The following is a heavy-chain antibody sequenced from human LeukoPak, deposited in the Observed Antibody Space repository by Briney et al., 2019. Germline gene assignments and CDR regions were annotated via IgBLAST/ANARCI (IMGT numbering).Heavy chain of an antibody. CDR1: GFTFDMYA. D-gene: IGHD6-13*01. CDR3: TKGGDFTNSWYYYGMDV. J-gene: IGHJ6*02. Sequence: PGGSLRLSCAASGFTFDMYAISWGRQAPGKGLEWVASVSGGVGATYYSDSVGGRFTISRDNSKKTVSLQLNSLRAEDTAVYYCTKGGDFTNSWYYYGMDVWGQGTTVIVSS. V-gene: IGHV3-23*01. CDR2: VSGGVGAT.